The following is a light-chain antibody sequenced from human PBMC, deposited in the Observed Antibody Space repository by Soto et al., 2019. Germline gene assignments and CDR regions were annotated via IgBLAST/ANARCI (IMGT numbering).Light chain of an antibody. CDR3: TSYTSISTYV. CDR1: SSYVGGYNH. CDR2: EVS. V-gene: IGLV2-14*01. Sequence: QSALTQPASVSDSPGQSITISFAGTSSYVGGYNHVSWYQQHADKAPKLLIHEVSNRPSGVSNRFSGSKSGNTASLTISGLQAEDEADYYCTSYTSISTYVFGTGTKVTVL. J-gene: IGLJ1*01.